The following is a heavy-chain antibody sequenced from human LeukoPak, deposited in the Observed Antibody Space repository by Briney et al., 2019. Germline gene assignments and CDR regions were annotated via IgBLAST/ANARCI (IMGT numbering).Heavy chain of an antibody. CDR3: AKKLNRHVVGFYFDY. J-gene: IGHJ4*02. V-gene: IGHV3-23*01. D-gene: IGHD2-15*01. Sequence: PGGSLRLSCAASGFTFSSFGMNWVRQAPGKGLEWVSGISDTGGSTYYADSVKGRFTISRDNSKNTLYLQMNSLRAEDTAIYYCAKKLNRHVVGFYFDYWGQGSLVTVSS. CDR1: GFTFSSFG. CDR2: ISDTGGST.